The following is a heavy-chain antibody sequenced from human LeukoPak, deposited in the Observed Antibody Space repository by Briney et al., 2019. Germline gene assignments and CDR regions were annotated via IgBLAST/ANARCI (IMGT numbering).Heavy chain of an antibody. V-gene: IGHV3-7*01. CDR1: GFTFSSYW. CDR3: ARGLYDSSGYTYYFDY. D-gene: IGHD3-22*01. CDR2: INHNGNVN. Sequence: GGSLRLSCAASGFTFSSYWMNWARQAPGKGLEWVASINHNGNVNYYVDSVKGRFTISRDNSKNTLYLQMNSLRAEDTAVYYCARGLYDSSGYTYYFDYWGQGTLVTVSS. J-gene: IGHJ4*02.